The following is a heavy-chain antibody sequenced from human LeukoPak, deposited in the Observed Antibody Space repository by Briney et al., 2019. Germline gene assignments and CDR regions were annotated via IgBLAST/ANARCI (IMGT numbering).Heavy chain of an antibody. D-gene: IGHD2-2*01. CDR1: GYAFTNYA. Sequence: ASVNVSCKASGYAFTNYAIIWVRQAPGQGLEWMGWISVYNGNTNNAQQLQGRVTMTADTSTTTAYMERRSLRSDDTAVYYCAGGYCSSATCRHFDYWGQGALVTVSS. V-gene: IGHV1-18*01. CDR3: AGGYCSSATCRHFDY. CDR2: ISVYNGNT. J-gene: IGHJ4*02.